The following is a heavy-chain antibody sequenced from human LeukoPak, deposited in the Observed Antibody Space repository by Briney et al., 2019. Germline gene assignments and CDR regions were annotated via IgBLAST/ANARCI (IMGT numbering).Heavy chain of an antibody. V-gene: IGHV3-30*02. CDR3: SGIAVAGIY. CDR2: IRYDESNK. Sequence: GGSLRLSCAASGFTFSGYGMHWVRQAPGKGLEWVAFIRYDESNKYYADSVKGRFTISRDNSKNTLYLQMNSLRTEGTAVYYCSGIAVAGIYWGQGTLVTVSS. CDR1: GFTFSGYG. D-gene: IGHD6-19*01. J-gene: IGHJ4*02.